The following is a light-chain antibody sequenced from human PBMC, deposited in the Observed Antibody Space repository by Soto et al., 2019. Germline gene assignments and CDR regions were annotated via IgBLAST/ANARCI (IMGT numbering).Light chain of an antibody. CDR1: QGVSRK. Sequence: DIVMTQSPATLSVAPGERVTFSCRASQGVSRKLAWYQHKPGQAPRLLISGASTGATGIPARFSGSGSGTEFTLTISSLQSDDFATYYCQQYKSYWTFGQGTKVEIK. J-gene: IGKJ1*01. CDR2: GAS. CDR3: QQYKSYWT. V-gene: IGKV3-15*01.